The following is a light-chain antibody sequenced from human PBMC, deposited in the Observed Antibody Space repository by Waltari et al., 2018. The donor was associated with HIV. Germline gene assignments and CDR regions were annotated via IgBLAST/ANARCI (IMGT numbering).Light chain of an antibody. V-gene: IGKV3-15*01. J-gene: IGKJ4*01. CDR2: DAS. CDR3: QQYNNWLT. Sequence: IGMTQSPSTLSVSPRERATLSCKASQSVSNKLAWYQQKPGQAPRLLMYDASTRVTGIPARFSGSGSGTDFTLTISSLQSGDFAIYYCQQYNNWLTFGGGTKVEIK. CDR1: QSVSNK.